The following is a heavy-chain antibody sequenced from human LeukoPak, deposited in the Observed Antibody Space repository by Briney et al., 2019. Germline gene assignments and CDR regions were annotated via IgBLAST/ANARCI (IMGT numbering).Heavy chain of an antibody. Sequence: SETLSLTCSVSSGSISGYYWSWIRQPPRKGLEWIGYIYYSGSTNYNPSLKSRLTISVETSKNQFSLKLSSVTAADAAVYYCVRDRAGDAFDIWGQGTMVTVSS. CDR1: SGSISGYY. V-gene: IGHV4-59*01. D-gene: IGHD3-10*01. CDR3: VRDRAGDAFDI. CDR2: IYYSGST. J-gene: IGHJ3*02.